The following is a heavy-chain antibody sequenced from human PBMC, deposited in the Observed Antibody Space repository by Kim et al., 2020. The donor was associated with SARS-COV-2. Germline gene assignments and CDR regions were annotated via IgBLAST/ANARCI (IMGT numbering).Heavy chain of an antibody. Sequence: YSQKFQGRVTITRDTSASTVYMELSSLRSEDTAVYYCARSFVVVITNWFDPWGQGTLVTVSS. CDR3: ARSFVVVITNWFDP. D-gene: IGHD3-3*01. J-gene: IGHJ5*02. V-gene: IGHV1-3*01.